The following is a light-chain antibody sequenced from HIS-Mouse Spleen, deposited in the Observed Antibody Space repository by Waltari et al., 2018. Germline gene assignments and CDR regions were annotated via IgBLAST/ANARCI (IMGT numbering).Light chain of an antibody. V-gene: IGLV2-23*02. Sequence: ALPQPAPVSGSPGQSTTIPCTGPSIDVVGYNIVSCYKQHPGKAPKPMIYEVSKRPSGVSNRFSGSKSGNTASLTVSGLQAEDEADYYCCSYAGSSTWVFGGGTKLTVL. J-gene: IGLJ3*02. CDR1: SIDVVGYNI. CDR2: EVS. CDR3: CSYAGSSTWV.